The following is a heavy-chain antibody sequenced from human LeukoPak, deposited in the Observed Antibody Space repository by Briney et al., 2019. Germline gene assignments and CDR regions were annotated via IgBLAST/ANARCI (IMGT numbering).Heavy chain of an antibody. CDR3: AKVKGIAAAGPFDAFDI. CDR1: GFTFSTYA. V-gene: IGHV3-23*01. CDR2: ISGGGDIT. Sequence: PGGSLRLSCAASGFTFSTYAMSWVRQTPAKGLEWVSVISGGGDITYYADSVKGRFTISRDNSKNTLYLQMNSLRAEDTAVYYCAKVKGIAAAGPFDAFDIWGQGTMVTVSS. D-gene: IGHD6-13*01. J-gene: IGHJ3*02.